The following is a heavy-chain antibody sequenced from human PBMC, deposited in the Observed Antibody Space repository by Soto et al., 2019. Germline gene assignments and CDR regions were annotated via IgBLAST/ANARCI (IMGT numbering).Heavy chain of an antibody. CDR2: IYHSGST. J-gene: IGHJ4*02. CDR3: ARVRGYDSSGYLDY. CDR1: GYSISSGYY. D-gene: IGHD3-22*01. Sequence: SETLSLTCAVSGYSISSGYYWGWIRQPPGKGLEWIGSIYHSGSTYYNPSLKSRVTISVDTSKNQFSLKLSSVTAADTAVYYCARVRGYDSSGYLDYWGQGTLVTVPS. V-gene: IGHV4-38-2*01.